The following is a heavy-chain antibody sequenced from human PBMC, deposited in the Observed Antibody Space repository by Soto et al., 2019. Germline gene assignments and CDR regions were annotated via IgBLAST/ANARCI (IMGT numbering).Heavy chain of an antibody. CDR3: ASLGWGYGDSYNWFDP. Sequence: ASETLSLTCTVSGGSISSYYWSWIRQPPGKGLEWIGYIYYSGSTNYNPSLKSRVTISVDTSKNQFSLKLSSVTAADMAVYYCASLGWGYGDSYNWFDPWGQGTLVTVSS. CDR2: IYYSGST. V-gene: IGHV4-59*01. D-gene: IGHD4-17*01. J-gene: IGHJ5*02. CDR1: GGSISSYY.